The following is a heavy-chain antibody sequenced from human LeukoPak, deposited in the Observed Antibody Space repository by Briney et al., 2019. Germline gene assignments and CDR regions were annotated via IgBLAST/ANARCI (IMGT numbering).Heavy chain of an antibody. CDR3: ARLNDGFDI. J-gene: IGHJ3*02. Sequence: GESLKISCRGSGYRFTSSWIAWGRQMPGKGLQWMGIIDPGDSETRYSPSFQGQVTITADKSISTAYLQWSSLKASDTAMYYCARLNDGFDIWGQGAMVIVSS. V-gene: IGHV5-51*01. CDR1: GYRFTSSW. CDR2: IDPGDSET.